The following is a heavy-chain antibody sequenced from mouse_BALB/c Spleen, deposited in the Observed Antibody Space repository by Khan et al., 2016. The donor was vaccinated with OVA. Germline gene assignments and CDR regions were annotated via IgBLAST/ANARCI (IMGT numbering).Heavy chain of an antibody. Sequence: VQLVDSGGDLVKTGGSLKLSCAASAITFSIYGLSWCRQTLHKRLGWVAIISRGVHYTYSKDNVKGRFTMSGDNAKNIVYLEITSLRSEDTAMYYCARLAYYYKSEGFAYWGQGTLVTVSA. J-gene: IGHJ3*01. V-gene: IGHV5-6*01. CDR3: ARLAYYYKSEGFAY. CDR1: AITFSIYG. D-gene: IGHD1-1*01. CDR2: ISRGVHYT.